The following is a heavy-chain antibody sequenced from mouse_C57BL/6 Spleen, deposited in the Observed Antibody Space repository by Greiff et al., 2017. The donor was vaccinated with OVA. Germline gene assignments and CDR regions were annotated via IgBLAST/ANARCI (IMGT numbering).Heavy chain of an antibody. D-gene: IGHD2-3*01. Sequence: VQLQQSGAELVRPGASVTLSCKASGYTFTDYEMHWVKQTPVHGLEWIGAIDPETGGTAYNQKFKGKAILTADKSSSTAYMELRSLTSEDSAVYYCTRSGGGYYSYWGQGTLVTVSA. CDR3: TRSGGGYYSY. CDR2: IDPETGGT. V-gene: IGHV1-15*01. CDR1: GYTFTDYE. J-gene: IGHJ3*01.